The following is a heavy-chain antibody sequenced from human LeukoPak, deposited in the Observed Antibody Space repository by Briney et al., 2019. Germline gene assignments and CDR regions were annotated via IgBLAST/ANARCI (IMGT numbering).Heavy chain of an antibody. D-gene: IGHD2-2*01. Sequence: ASVKVSCKASGRTFSSYAISWVRQAPGQGLEWMGWINPNSGGTNYAQKFQGRVTMTRDTSISTAYMELSRLRSDDTAVYYCARGYCSSTSCYNWFDPWGQGTLVTVSS. J-gene: IGHJ5*02. CDR3: ARGYCSSTSCYNWFDP. CDR1: GRTFSSYA. CDR2: INPNSGGT. V-gene: IGHV1-2*02.